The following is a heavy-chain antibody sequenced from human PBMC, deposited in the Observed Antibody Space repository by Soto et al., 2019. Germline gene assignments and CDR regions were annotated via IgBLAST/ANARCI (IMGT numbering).Heavy chain of an antibody. V-gene: IGHV3-33*01. CDR2: IWYDGSNK. Sequence: GGSLRLSCAASGFTFSSYGMHWVRQAPGKGLEWVAVIWYDGSNKYYADSVKGRFTISRDNSKSTLYLQMNSLRAEDTAVYYCARDGIPYGDYSLYYFDYWGQGTLVTVSS. CDR1: GFTFSSYG. J-gene: IGHJ4*02. CDR3: ARDGIPYGDYSLYYFDY. D-gene: IGHD4-17*01.